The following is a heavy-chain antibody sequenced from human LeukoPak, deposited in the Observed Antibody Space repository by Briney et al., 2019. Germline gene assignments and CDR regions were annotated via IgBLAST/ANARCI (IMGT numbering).Heavy chain of an antibody. D-gene: IGHD3-22*01. Sequence: PGGSLRLSCAASGFTFSSYSMNWVRQAPGKGLEWVSSISSSSSYIYYADSVKGRFTISRDNAKNSLYLQMNSLRAEDTAVYYCARAFYDSSGYYHLVGSFDYWGQGTQVTVSS. J-gene: IGHJ4*02. CDR2: ISSSSSYI. V-gene: IGHV3-21*01. CDR1: GFTFSSYS. CDR3: ARAFYDSSGYYHLVGSFDY.